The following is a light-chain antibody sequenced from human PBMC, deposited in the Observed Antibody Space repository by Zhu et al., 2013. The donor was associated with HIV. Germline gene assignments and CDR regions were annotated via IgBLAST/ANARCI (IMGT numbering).Light chain of an antibody. Sequence: DIQMTQSPSSLSASVGDRVTITCRASQGISDYLAWYQQKPGKVPKLLIYAASTLPSGVPSRFSGSGSGTEFTLTISSLQPEDVATYYCQKYNSAPWTFGQGTKVEIK. CDR1: QGISDY. CDR2: AAS. J-gene: IGKJ1*01. CDR3: QKYNSAPWT. V-gene: IGKV1-27*01.